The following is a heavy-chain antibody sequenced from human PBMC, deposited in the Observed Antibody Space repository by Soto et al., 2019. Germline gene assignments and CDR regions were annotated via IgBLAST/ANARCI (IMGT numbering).Heavy chain of an antibody. CDR2: IYPGDSDT. D-gene: IGHD3-10*01. CDR1: GYSFTSYW. CDR3: ARQPAPGAGKPYYYYGMDV. Sequence: PGESLKISCKGSGYSFTSYWIGWVRQMPGKGLEWMGIIYPGDSDTRYSPSFQGQVTISADKSISTAYLQWSSLKASDTAMYYCARQPAPGAGKPYYYYGMDVWGKGTTVTVSS. V-gene: IGHV5-51*01. J-gene: IGHJ6*04.